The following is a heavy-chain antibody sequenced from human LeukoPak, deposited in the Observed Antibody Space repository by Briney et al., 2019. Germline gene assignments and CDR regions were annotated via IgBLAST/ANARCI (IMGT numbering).Heavy chain of an antibody. V-gene: IGHV4-38-2*02. CDR2: IYYSGST. J-gene: IGHJ4*02. D-gene: IGHD3-22*01. CDR1: GYSISSGYY. CDR3: ARDNDSSGYTDY. Sequence: SETLSLTCTVSGYSISSGYYWGWIRQPPGKGLEWIGYIYYSGSTNYNPSLKSRVTISVDTSKNQFSLKLSSVTAADTAVYYCARDNDSSGYTDYWGQGTLVTVSS.